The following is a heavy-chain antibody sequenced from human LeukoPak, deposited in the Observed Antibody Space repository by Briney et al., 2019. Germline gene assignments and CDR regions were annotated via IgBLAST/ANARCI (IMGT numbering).Heavy chain of an antibody. D-gene: IGHD5-24*01. CDR3: ARGFGDGYWSYYYMDV. CDR1: GFTFSGYA. CDR2: ISSNGGST. J-gene: IGHJ6*03. V-gene: IGHV3-64*01. Sequence: GGSLRLSCAASGFTFSGYAMHWVRQAPGKGLEYVSAISSNGGSTYYANSVKGRFTISRDNSKNTLYLQMGSLRAEDMAVYYCARGFGDGYWSYYYMDVWGKGTTVTISS.